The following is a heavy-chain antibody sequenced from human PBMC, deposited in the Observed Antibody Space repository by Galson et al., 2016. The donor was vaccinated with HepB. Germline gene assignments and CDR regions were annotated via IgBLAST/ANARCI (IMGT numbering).Heavy chain of an antibody. CDR2: ISYDGRTK. CDR3: AHINRNVGHDY. Sequence: SLRLSCAVSGFNFSNFAMHWVRQAPGKGLEWVAVISYDGRTKYYADSVKGRFTISRDNSKKTLYLQMNSLRAEDTAVYFCAHINRNVGHDYWGQGTLVTVSS. CDR1: GFNFSNFA. J-gene: IGHJ4*02. V-gene: IGHV3-30*04. D-gene: IGHD1-14*01.